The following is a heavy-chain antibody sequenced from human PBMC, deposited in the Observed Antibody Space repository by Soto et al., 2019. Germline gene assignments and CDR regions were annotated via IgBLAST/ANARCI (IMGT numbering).Heavy chain of an antibody. CDR2: IRSKANSYAT. CDR3: TRRVGYYDSSGLYYYGMDV. Sequence: GGSLRLSCAASGFTFSGSAMHWVRQASGKGLEWVGRIRSKANSYATAYAASVKGRFTISRDDSKNTAYLQMNSLKTEDTAVYYCTRRVGYYDSSGLYYYGMDVWGQGTTVTVSS. V-gene: IGHV3-73*01. CDR1: GFTFSGSA. J-gene: IGHJ6*02. D-gene: IGHD3-22*01.